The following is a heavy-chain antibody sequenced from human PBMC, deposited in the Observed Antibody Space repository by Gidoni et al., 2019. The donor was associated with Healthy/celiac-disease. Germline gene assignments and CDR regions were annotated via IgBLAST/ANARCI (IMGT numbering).Heavy chain of an antibody. CDR3: ARAGRSSIAARPRHFDY. J-gene: IGHJ4*02. Sequence: QVQLQQWGAGLLKPSETLSLTCAVYGGSFSGYYWSWIRQPPGKGLEWIGEINHSGSTNYNPSLKSRFTISVDTSKNQFSLKLSSVTAADTAVYYCARAGRSSIAARPRHFDYWGQGTLVTVSS. CDR2: INHSGST. D-gene: IGHD6-6*01. CDR1: GGSFSGYY. V-gene: IGHV4-34*01.